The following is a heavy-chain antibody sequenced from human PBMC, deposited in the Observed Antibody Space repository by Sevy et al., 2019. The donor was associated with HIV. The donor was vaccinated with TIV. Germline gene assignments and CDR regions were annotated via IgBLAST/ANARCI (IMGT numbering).Heavy chain of an antibody. D-gene: IGHD7-27*01. Sequence: GGSLRLSCAASGFTLSGYSISWVRQAPGKGLEWVSSVTPGTDIYYGDSVRGRFTASRDNAKNSVYLQMNSLRDEDTAVYYCARDFLTGDRREAFDIWGQGTKVIVSS. J-gene: IGHJ3*02. CDR3: ARDFLTGDRREAFDI. CDR1: GFTLSGYS. CDR2: VTPGTDI. V-gene: IGHV3-21*06.